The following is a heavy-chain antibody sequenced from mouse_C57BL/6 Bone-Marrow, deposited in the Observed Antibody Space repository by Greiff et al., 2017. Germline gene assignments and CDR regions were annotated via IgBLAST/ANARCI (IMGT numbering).Heavy chain of an antibody. CDR3: ASQYYYAMDY. CDR2: IYPGSGST. J-gene: IGHJ4*01. Sequence: VQLQQPGAELVKPGASVKMSCKASGYTFTSYWITWVKQTPGQGLEWIGDIYPGSGSTNYNEKFKSKATLAVDTSSSTAYMQLSSLTSEDSAVYYCASQYYYAMDYWGQGTSVTVSS. V-gene: IGHV1-55*01. CDR1: GYTFTSYW.